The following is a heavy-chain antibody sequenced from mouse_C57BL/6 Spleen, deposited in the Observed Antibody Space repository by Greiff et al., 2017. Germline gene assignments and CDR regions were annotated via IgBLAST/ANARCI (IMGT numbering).Heavy chain of an antibody. CDR1: GYSITSGYY. Sequence: VQLQQSGPGLVKPSQSLSLTCSVTGYSITSGYYWNWIRQFPGNKLEWMGYISYDGSNNYNPSLKNRISITRDTSKNQFFLKLNSVTTEDTATYYCASNYAFYAMDYWGQGTSVTVSS. V-gene: IGHV3-6*01. D-gene: IGHD2-1*01. CDR2: ISYDGSN. CDR3: ASNYAFYAMDY. J-gene: IGHJ4*01.